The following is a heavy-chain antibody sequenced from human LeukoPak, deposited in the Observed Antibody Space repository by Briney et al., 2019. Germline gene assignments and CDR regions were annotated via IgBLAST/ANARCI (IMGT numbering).Heavy chain of an antibody. V-gene: IGHV3-21*01. Sequence: PGGSLRLSCAASGFIFSSYWMSWVRQAPGKGLEWVSSISSSSSYIYYADSVKGRFTISRDNAKNSLYLQMNSLRAEDTAVYYCAREATVTMGGNWGQGTLVTVSS. CDR1: GFIFSSYW. CDR2: ISSSSSYI. D-gene: IGHD4-17*01. J-gene: IGHJ4*02. CDR3: AREATVTMGGN.